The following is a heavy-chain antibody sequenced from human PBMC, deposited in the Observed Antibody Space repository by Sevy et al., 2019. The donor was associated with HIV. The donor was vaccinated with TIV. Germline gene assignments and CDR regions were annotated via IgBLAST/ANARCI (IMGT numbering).Heavy chain of an antibody. Sequence: GGSLRLSCAASGFTFRNYAMSWVRQAPGKGLEWVSALSGTGGSTYYADSVKGRFTISRDNSKNTLYLQMNSLRVEDTAVYYRAKDLDIVAVAAAIRLSYWGQGTLVTVSS. CDR1: GFTFRNYA. D-gene: IGHD2-2*01. CDR2: LSGTGGST. V-gene: IGHV3-23*01. J-gene: IGHJ4*02. CDR3: AKDLDIVAVAAAIRLSY.